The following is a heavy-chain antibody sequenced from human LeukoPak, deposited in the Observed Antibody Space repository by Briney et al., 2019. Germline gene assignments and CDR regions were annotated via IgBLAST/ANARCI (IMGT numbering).Heavy chain of an antibody. CDR3: ARSDYYDSSGFHPEYFQH. J-gene: IGHJ1*01. V-gene: IGHV1-2*02. D-gene: IGHD3-22*01. CDR1: GYTFTSYY. Sequence: ASVKVSCKASGYTFTSYYMHWVRQAPGQGLEWMGWINPNSGGTNYAQKFQGRVTMTRDTSISTAYMELSRLRSDDTAVYYCARSDYYDSSGFHPEYFQHWGQGTLVTVSS. CDR2: INPNSGGT.